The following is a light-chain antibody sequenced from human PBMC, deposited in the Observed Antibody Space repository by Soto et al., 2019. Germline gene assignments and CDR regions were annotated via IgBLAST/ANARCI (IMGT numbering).Light chain of an antibody. V-gene: IGLV2-14*01. CDR3: SSFTSSNTYV. J-gene: IGLJ1*01. CDR1: SSDVGGYTF. CDR2: DVS. Sequence: QSTLTQPASVSASPGQSIAISCTGTSSDVGGYTFVSWYQQHPGKAPTLMIYDVSNRPSGISNRFSGSKSGNTASLTISGLQAEDEADYYCSSFTSSNTYVFGTGTKVTVL.